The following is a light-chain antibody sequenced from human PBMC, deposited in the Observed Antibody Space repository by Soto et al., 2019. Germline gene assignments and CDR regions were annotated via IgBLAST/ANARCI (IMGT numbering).Light chain of an antibody. Sequence: DIQLTQSPSFLSASVGDRVTITCRASQGIGSFLAWYQQKPGKAPRLLIYSASTLQSGVSFRFSGSGSGTEFTLTISSLQSEDFATYYCQQFNSYPPTFGHGTKVEIK. J-gene: IGKJ1*01. CDR3: QQFNSYPPT. V-gene: IGKV1-9*01. CDR1: QGIGSF. CDR2: SAS.